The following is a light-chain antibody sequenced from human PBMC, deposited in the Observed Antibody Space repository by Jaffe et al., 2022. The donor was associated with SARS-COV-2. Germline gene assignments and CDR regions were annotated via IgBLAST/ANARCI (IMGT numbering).Light chain of an antibody. J-gene: IGLJ2*01. CDR2: EVS. CDR3: SSYTSSSTVV. V-gene: IGLV2-14*01. CDR1: SSDVGGYNF. Sequence: QSALTQPASVSGSPGQSITISCTGTSSDVGGYNFVSWYQQHPGKAPKVLIYEVSHRPSGVPDRFSGAKSGNTASLTISGLQAEDEADYYCSSYTSSSTVVFGLGTKLTVL.